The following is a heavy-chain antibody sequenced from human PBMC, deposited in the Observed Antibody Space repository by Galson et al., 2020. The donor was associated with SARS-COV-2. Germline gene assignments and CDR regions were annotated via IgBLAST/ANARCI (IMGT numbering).Heavy chain of an antibody. V-gene: IGHV2-70*01. CDR2: IDWDDDK. Sequence: SGPTLVKPTQTLTLTCTFSGFSLSTSGMCVSWIRQPPGKALEWLALIDWDDDKYYSTSLKTRLTISKDTSKNQVVLTMTNMDPVDTATYYCARVREDGGYYLGDYYYYGMDVWGQGTTVTGSS. CDR1: GFSLSTSGMC. D-gene: IGHD3-22*01. J-gene: IGHJ6*02. CDR3: ARVREDGGYYLGDYYYYGMDV.